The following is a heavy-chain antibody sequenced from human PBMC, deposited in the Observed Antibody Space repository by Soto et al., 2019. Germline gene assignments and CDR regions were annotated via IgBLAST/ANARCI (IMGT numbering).Heavy chain of an antibody. V-gene: IGHV2-5*02. J-gene: IGHJ4*02. CDR3: AHTVAGTSGRDLDY. CDR1: GFSLTTSGEA. Sequence: QITLRESGPALVKPTQTLTLTCTFSGFSLTTSGEAVAWIRQPPGKALEWLGIIYWDDDKRYSPSLSNIITFTKDTSKNQVFLSMADVDPSDTATYDCAHTVAGTSGRDLDYWGQGTRVTVSS. D-gene: IGHD2-21*02. CDR2: IYWDDDK.